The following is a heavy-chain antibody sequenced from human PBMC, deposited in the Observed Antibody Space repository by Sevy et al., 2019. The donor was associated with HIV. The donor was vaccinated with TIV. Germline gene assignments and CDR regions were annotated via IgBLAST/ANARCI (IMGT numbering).Heavy chain of an antibody. Sequence: ASVKVSCQASGYTFTSYRIYWVRQAPGQGLEWMGWISPFNGDTNYAQKLQGRATMITDTSTNTAYMEMRSLRSDETAVYYCARAYCSGGSCYSLAYWGQGTLVTVSS. CDR1: GYTFTSYR. J-gene: IGHJ4*02. CDR3: ARAYCSGGSCYSLAY. V-gene: IGHV1-18*01. D-gene: IGHD2-15*01. CDR2: ISPFNGDT.